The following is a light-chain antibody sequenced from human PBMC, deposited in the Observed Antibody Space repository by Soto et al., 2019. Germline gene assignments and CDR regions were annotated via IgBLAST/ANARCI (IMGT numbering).Light chain of an antibody. Sequence: QYVRTQPPSASGTPGQRVTISCSGSSSNIGSNYVYWYQQLPGTAPKLLIYRNNQRPSGVPDRFSGSKSGTSASLAISGLQSEYEADYYCAAWNDSLNGIYVFARETKVNVL. V-gene: IGLV1-47*01. CDR2: RNN. J-gene: IGLJ1*01. CDR3: AAWNDSLNGIYV. CDR1: SSNIGSNY.